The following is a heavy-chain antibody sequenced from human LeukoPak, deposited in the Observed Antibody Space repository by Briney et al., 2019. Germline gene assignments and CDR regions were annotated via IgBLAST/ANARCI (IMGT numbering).Heavy chain of an antibody. J-gene: IGHJ3*02. D-gene: IGHD2/OR15-2a*01. CDR3: ARNILFAFDI. Sequence: GGSLRLSCAASGLTVSSSYMSWVRQAPGKGLEWVSIIYNDGSTYYADPMKGRFTISRDNSKNTLYLQVNSLRAEDTAMYYCARNILFAFDIWGQGTMVTVSS. V-gene: IGHV3-53*01. CDR2: IYNDGST. CDR1: GLTVSSSY.